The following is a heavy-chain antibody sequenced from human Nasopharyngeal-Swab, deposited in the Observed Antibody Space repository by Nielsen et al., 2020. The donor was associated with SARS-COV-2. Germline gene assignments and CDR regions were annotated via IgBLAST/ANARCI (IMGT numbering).Heavy chain of an antibody. CDR1: GFTFSSYG. J-gene: IGHJ6*02. CDR3: ARDPGMVRGVIIIRYYYGMDV. D-gene: IGHD3-10*01. CDR2: IWYDGSSK. V-gene: IGHV3-33*01. Sequence: GESLKISCAASGFTFSSYGMHWVRQAPGKGLEWVAVIWYDGSSKYYADSVKGRFTISRDNSKNTLYLQMNSLRAEDTAVYYCARDPGMVRGVIIIRYYYGMDVWGQGTTVTVSS.